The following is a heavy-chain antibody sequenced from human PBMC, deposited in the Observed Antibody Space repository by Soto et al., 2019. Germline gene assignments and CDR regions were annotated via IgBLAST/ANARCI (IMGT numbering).Heavy chain of an antibody. CDR2: MNPNSGNT. D-gene: IGHD6-13*01. Sequence: QVQLVQSGAEVKKPGASVKVSCKASGYTFTSYDINWVRQATGQGLEWMGWMNPNSGNTGYAQKCQGGVTRTRKTAISTAYMELSSLRSEDTAVYYCARRGYSSSWYYYYYYGMDVWGPGTTVTVSS. CDR3: ARRGYSSSWYYYYYYGMDV. J-gene: IGHJ6*02. V-gene: IGHV1-8*01. CDR1: GYTFTSYD.